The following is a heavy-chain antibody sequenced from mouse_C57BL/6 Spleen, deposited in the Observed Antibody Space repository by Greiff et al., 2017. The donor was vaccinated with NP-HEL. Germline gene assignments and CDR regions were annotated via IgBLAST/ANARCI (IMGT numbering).Heavy chain of an antibody. CDR3: AREDSSGYLGMDY. CDR1: GYTFTDYN. J-gene: IGHJ4*01. Sequence: VQLQQSGPELVKPGASVKIPCKASGYTFTDYNMDWVKQSHGKSLEWIGDINPNNGGTIYNQKFKGKATLTVDKSSSTAYMELRSLTSEDTAVYYCAREDSSGYLGMDYWGQGTSVTVSS. D-gene: IGHD3-2*02. V-gene: IGHV1-18*01. CDR2: INPNNGGT.